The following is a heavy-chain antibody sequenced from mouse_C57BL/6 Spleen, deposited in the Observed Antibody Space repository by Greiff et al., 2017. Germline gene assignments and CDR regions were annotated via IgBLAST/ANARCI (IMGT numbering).Heavy chain of an antibody. J-gene: IGHJ3*01. CDR3: GGCGYDGGAWFAY. V-gene: IGHV14-3*01. CDR2: IDPANGNT. D-gene: IGHD2-2*01. CDR1: GFNFTNTY. Sequence: VQLQQSVAELVRPGASVKLSCTASGFNFTNTYMHWVKQRPEQSLEWIGRIDPANGNTKYAQKFQGKDTITADTSSNTAYLQLSSLTSEDTAIYYCGGCGYDGGAWFAYWGQGTLVTVSA.